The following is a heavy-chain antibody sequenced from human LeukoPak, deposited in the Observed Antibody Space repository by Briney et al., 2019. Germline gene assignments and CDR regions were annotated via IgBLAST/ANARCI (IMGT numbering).Heavy chain of an antibody. D-gene: IGHD4-17*01. CDR1: GGSISSGGYY. CDR3: AREVGDYGPDGYYYYYGMDV. V-gene: IGHV4-30-4*08. J-gene: IGHJ6*02. CDR2: IYYSGST. Sequence: PSETLSLTCTVSGGSISSGGYYWSWIRQPPGKGLEWIGYIYYSGSTYYNPSLKSRVTISVDTSKNQFSLKLSSVTAADTAVYYCAREVGDYGPDGYYYYYGMDVWGQGTTVTVSS.